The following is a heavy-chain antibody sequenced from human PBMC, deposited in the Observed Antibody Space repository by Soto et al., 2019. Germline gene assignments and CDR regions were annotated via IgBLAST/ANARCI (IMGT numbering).Heavy chain of an antibody. D-gene: IGHD3-10*01. J-gene: IGHJ5*02. Sequence: PSLTRSQTCAVLEGCLGGYSWCRIIQPPGRGREWVGEVNHGGSHTYNPSLNSRATISVDTSKNQFPLKLSSVTAADTAVYYCAGGRRYYYGSGSYYKVRWFDPWGQGTLVTVSS. CDR3: AGGRRYYYGSGSYYKVRWFDP. CDR2: VNHGGSH. CDR1: EGCLGGYS. V-gene: IGHV4-34*01.